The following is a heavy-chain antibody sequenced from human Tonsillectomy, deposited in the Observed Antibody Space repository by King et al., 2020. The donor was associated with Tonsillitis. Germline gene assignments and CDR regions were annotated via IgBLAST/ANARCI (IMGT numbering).Heavy chain of an antibody. CDR3: ATPERT. D-gene: IGHD1-14*01. Sequence: VQLVESGGGLVQPGGSLKLSCAASGFTFSGSAMHWVRQPSGKGLAWVGRVRSKGNNYATAYAASVRGRFTISRDDSRNTAYLQMNSLKTEDTAVYYCATPERTWGQGTLVTVSS. J-gene: IGHJ4*02. CDR2: VRSKGNNYAT. CDR1: GFTFSGSA. V-gene: IGHV3-73*01.